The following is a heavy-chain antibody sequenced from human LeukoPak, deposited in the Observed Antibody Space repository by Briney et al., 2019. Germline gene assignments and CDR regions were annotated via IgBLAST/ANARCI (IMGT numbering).Heavy chain of an antibody. V-gene: IGHV3-15*01. D-gene: IGHD6-6*01. CDR3: TTDVRIAARPLDY. J-gene: IGHJ4*02. Sequence: GGSLRLSCAASGFTFSNAWMSWVRQAPGKGLEWVGRIKSKTDGGTTDYAAPVKGRFTISGDDSKNTLYLQMNSLKTEDTAVYYCTTDVRIAARPLDYWGQGTLVTVSS. CDR1: GFTFSNAW. CDR2: IKSKTDGGTT.